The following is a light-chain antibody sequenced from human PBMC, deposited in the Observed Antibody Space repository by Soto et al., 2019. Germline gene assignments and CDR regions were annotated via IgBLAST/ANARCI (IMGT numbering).Light chain of an antibody. Sequence: EIVLTQSPGTLSLSPGERATLSCRASQSVRNNWLAWYQQKPGQAPRLLIYDASSRAAGVPDRFTGSGSGTDFTLTISRLESDDFAVYYCQQYGWSPDNFGPRTKLEIK. CDR1: QSVRNNW. CDR2: DAS. V-gene: IGKV3-20*01. CDR3: QQYGWSPDN. J-gene: IGKJ2*01.